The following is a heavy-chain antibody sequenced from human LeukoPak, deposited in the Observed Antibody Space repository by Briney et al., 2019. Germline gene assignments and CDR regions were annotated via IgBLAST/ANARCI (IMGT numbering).Heavy chain of an antibody. CDR1: GFPFDDKA. CDR3: VKDIGSGSYRYGGYFDY. D-gene: IGHD1-26*01. V-gene: IGHV3-9*03. CDR2: ISRNSDST. J-gene: IGHJ4*02. Sequence: PGRSLRLSCAASGFPFDDKAMHWVRQAPGKGLEWVAGISRNSDSTGYADSVKGRFTISRDNAKNSLYLQMNSLRAEDMALYYCVKDIGSGSYRYGGYFDYWGQGTLVTVSS.